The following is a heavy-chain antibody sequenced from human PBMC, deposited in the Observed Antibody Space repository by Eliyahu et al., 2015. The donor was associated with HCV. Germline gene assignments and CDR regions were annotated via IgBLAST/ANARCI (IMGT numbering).Heavy chain of an antibody. CDR3: TRGDDFDY. CDR2: WISNSGGT. J-gene: IGHJ4*02. Sequence: QVQLVQSGAEVKKPGASVKVSCKASGYTFSGYYNDTGCDGPLDKGVCGWWWISNSGGTNYAQKFQGRVTMTRDTSTSTAYMELSRLTSDGTAVYYCTRGDDFDYWGQGTLVTVSS. CDR1: GYTFSGYY. V-gene: IGHV1-2*02. D-gene: IGHD2-21*01.